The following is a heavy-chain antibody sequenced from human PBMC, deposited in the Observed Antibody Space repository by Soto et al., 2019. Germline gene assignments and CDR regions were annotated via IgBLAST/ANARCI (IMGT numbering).Heavy chain of an antibody. CDR1: GGSFSGYY. CDR3: ARVLAPLAMVRGALGY. V-gene: IGHV4-34*01. Sequence: QVQLQQWGAGLLKPSETLSLTCAVYGGSFSGYYWSWIRQPPGKGLEWIGEINHSGSTNYNPSLKSRVTTSVDTSKTQFPLKLSSVPAADTAVYYCARVLAPLAMVRGALGYWGQGTLVTVSS. CDR2: INHSGST. D-gene: IGHD3-10*01. J-gene: IGHJ4*02.